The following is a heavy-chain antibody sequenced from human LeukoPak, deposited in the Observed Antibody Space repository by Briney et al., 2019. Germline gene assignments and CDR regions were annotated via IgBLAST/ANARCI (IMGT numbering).Heavy chain of an antibody. CDR2: INSDGSSI. CDR3: TTIWYAYDSSGFDY. CDR1: GFTFSSYW. D-gene: IGHD3-22*01. J-gene: IGHJ4*02. V-gene: IGHV3-74*01. Sequence: PGGSLRLSCAASGFTFSSYWVHWVRQAPGKGLVWVSRINSDGSSISYADSVKGRFTISRNNAMNTLYLQMNSLKTEDTAVYYCTTIWYAYDSSGFDYWGQGTLVTVSS.